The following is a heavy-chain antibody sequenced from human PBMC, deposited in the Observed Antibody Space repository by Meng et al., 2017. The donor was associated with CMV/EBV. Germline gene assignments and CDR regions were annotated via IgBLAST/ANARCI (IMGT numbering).Heavy chain of an antibody. Sequence: ASVKVSCKASGYTFTGYYMHWVRQAPGQGLEWMGWINPNSGGTNYAQKLQGRVTMTTDTSTSTAYMELRSLRSDDTAVYYCARDSTAAIPNPFDYWGQGTLVTVSS. J-gene: IGHJ4*02. CDR3: ARDSTAAIPNPFDY. D-gene: IGHD2-2*02. CDR2: INPNSGGT. CDR1: GYTFTGYY. V-gene: IGHV1-2*02.